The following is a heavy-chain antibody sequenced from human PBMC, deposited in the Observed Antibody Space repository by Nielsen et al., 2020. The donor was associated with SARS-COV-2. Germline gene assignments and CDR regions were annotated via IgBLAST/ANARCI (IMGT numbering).Heavy chain of an antibody. V-gene: IGHV4-59*12. J-gene: IGHJ4*02. Sequence: SETLSLTCTVSGGSISSYYWSWIRQPPGKGLEWIGYIYYSGSTNYNPSLKSRVTISVDTSKNQFSLKLSSVTAADTAVYYCARDQGGYGDFVPFDYWGQGTLVTVSS. D-gene: IGHD4-17*01. CDR2: IYYSGST. CDR3: ARDQGGYGDFVPFDY. CDR1: GGSISSYY.